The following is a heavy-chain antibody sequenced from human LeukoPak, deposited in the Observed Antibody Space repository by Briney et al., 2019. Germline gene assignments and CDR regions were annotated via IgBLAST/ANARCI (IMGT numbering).Heavy chain of an antibody. V-gene: IGHV3-66*02. J-gene: IGHJ4*02. D-gene: IGHD4-17*01. CDR3: ARDPTVNVDY. CDR1: GFTVSSNY. Sequence: GGSLRLSCAASGFTVSSNYMSWVRQAPGKGLEWVSVIYSGGPTYYADSVKGRFTTSRDNSKNTLYLQMNSLRAEDTAVYYCARDPTVNVDYWGQGTLVTVSS. CDR2: IYSGGPT.